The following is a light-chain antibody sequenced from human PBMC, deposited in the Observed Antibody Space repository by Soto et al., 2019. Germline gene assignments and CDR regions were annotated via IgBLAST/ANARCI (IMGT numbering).Light chain of an antibody. Sequence: DIPMTQSPSSLSASVGDRVTITCRASQGISNYLAWYQQKPGKVPKLLIYAASTLQSGVTSRFSGSGSGTDFTLTISSLQPEDVATYYCQKYNSAPRDTFGGGTKVEIK. V-gene: IGKV1-27*01. CDR1: QGISNY. J-gene: IGKJ4*01. CDR2: AAS. CDR3: QKYNSAPRDT.